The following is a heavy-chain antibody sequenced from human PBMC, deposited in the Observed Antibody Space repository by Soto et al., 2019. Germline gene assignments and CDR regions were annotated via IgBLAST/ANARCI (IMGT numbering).Heavy chain of an antibody. D-gene: IGHD3-22*01. CDR2: IIPIFGTA. CDR1: GGTFSSYA. Sequence: VQLVQSGAEVKKPGSSVKVSCKASGGTFSSYAISWVRQAPGQGLEWMGGIIPIFGTANYALKFQGRVTISADESTSTAYMELSSLRSEDTAVYYCAIPPDYESSGDRPLYYYYGRDVWVEGPKVTVSS. V-gene: IGHV1-69*01. J-gene: IGHJ6*04. CDR3: AIPPDYESSGDRPLYYYYGRDV.